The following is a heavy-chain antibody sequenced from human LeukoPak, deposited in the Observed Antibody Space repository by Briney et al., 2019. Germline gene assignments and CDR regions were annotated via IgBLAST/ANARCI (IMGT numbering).Heavy chain of an antibody. D-gene: IGHD4-17*01. V-gene: IGHV3-11*06. CDR2: ISSSSSYT. Sequence: PGGSLRLSCAASGFTFSDYYMSWIRQAPGKGLEWVSYISSSSSYTNYADSVKGQFTISRDNAKNSLYLQMNSLRAEDTAVYYCARENDYGVLGRRGVFDYWGQGTLVTVSS. CDR1: GFTFSDYY. J-gene: IGHJ4*02. CDR3: ARENDYGVLGRRGVFDY.